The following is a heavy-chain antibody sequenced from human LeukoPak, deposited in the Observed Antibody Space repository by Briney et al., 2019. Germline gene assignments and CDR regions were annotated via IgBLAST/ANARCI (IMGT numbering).Heavy chain of an antibody. CDR2: IYYSGST. D-gene: IGHD6-6*01. CDR1: GGSISSYY. J-gene: IGHJ4*02. CDR3: ARHRSIATHTDY. Sequence: SETLSLTCTVSGGSISSYYWSWIRQPPGKGLEWIGYIYYSGSTNYNPSLKSRVTISVDTSKNQFSLKLSSVTAADTAVYYCARHRSIATHTDYWGQGTLVTVSS. V-gene: IGHV4-59*08.